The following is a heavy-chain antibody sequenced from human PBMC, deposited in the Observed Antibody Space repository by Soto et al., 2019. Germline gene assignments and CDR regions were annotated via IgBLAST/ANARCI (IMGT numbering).Heavy chain of an antibody. Sequence: QVQLVQSGAEVKKPGSSVKVSCKASGGTFSSYAISWVRQAPGQGLEWMGGIIPIFGTANYAQKFQGRVTIHADESTSTAYMELSSLRSEDTAVYYCARGGPGYEHREYYFDYWGQGTLVTVSS. D-gene: IGHD5-12*01. CDR1: GGTFSSYA. J-gene: IGHJ4*02. CDR3: ARGGPGYEHREYYFDY. V-gene: IGHV1-69*01. CDR2: IIPIFGTA.